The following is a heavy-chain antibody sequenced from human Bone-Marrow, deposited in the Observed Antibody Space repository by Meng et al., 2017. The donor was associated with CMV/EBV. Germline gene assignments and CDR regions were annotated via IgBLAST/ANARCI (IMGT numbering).Heavy chain of an antibody. CDR1: GGTFSSYA. CDR2: IIPIFGTA. Sequence: SVKVSCKASGGTFSSYAISWVRQAPGQGLEWMGGIIPIFGTANYAQKFQGRVTITTDESTSTAYMELSSLRSEDTAVYYCARDLLVYCSSTSCPGGGWFDPWGQGTLVTVSS. V-gene: IGHV1-69*05. J-gene: IGHJ5*02. D-gene: IGHD2-2*01. CDR3: ARDLLVYCSSTSCPGGGWFDP.